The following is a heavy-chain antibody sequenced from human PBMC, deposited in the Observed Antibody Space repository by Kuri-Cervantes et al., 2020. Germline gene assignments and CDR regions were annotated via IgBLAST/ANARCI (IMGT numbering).Heavy chain of an antibody. CDR1: GLTFSNFW. J-gene: IGHJ4*02. D-gene: IGHD7-27*01. CDR2: IKQDGTAK. V-gene: IGHV3-7*01. CDR3: TSGWGCYMNY. Sequence: GESLKISCAASGLTFSNFWMGWVRQAPGKGLEWVANIKQDGTAKFYVDSVKGRFTLSRDNAKNSLYLQMNSLRSGDTAVYYCTSGWGCYMNYWGQGTLVTVSS.